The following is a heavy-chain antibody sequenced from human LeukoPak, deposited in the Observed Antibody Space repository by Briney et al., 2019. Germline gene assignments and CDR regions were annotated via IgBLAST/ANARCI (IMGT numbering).Heavy chain of an antibody. Sequence: SETLSLTCTVSGGSISSYYWNWIRRPPGKGLEWIGYAYHSGSANYNPSLKSRVTMSVDTSKNQFSLKVSSVTAADTAVYYCARGTDLSSSWYDYWGQGTLVTVSS. V-gene: IGHV4-59*01. CDR3: ARGTDLSSSWYDY. J-gene: IGHJ4*02. CDR2: AYHSGSA. CDR1: GGSISSYY. D-gene: IGHD6-13*01.